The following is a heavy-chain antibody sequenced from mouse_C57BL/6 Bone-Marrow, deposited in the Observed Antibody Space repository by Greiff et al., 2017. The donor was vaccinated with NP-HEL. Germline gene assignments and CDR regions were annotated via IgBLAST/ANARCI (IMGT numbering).Heavy chain of an antibody. Sequence: EVQLVESGGGLVQPKGSLKLSCAASGFSFNTYAMNWVRQAPGKGLEWVARIRSKSNNYATYYADSVKDRFTISRDDSESMLYLQMNNLKTEDTAMYYCVRRANWDAMDYWGQGTSVTVSS. CDR1: GFSFNTYA. CDR2: IRSKSNNYAT. J-gene: IGHJ4*01. D-gene: IGHD4-1*01. V-gene: IGHV10-1*01. CDR3: VRRANWDAMDY.